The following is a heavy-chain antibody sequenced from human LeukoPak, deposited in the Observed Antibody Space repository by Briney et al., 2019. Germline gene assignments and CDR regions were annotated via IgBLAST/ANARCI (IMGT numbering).Heavy chain of an antibody. J-gene: IGHJ4*02. V-gene: IGHV4-31*03. CDR3: ARDKYYYDSSGFDY. D-gene: IGHD3-22*01. Sequence: PSETLSLTCTVSGGSVSSGSYYWSWIRQHPGKGLEWIGYIYYSGSTYYNPSLKSRVTISVDTSKNQFSLKLSSVTAADTAVYYCARDKYYYDSSGFDYWGQGTLVTVSS. CDR1: GGSVSSGSYY. CDR2: IYYSGST.